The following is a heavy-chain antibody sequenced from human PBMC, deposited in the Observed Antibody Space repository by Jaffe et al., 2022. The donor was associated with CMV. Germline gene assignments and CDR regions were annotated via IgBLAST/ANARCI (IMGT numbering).Heavy chain of an antibody. CDR3: ARVMVRGDNLYYYYYGMDV. CDR1: GFTFSSYG. V-gene: IGHV3-33*01. Sequence: QVQLVESGGGVVQPGRSLRLSCAASGFTFSSYGMHWVRQAPGKGLEWVAVIWYDGSNKYYADSVKGRFTISRDNSKNTLYLQMNSLRAEDTAVYYCARVMVRGDNLYYYYYGMDVWGQGTTVTVSS. D-gene: IGHD3-10*01. J-gene: IGHJ6*02. CDR2: IWYDGSNK.